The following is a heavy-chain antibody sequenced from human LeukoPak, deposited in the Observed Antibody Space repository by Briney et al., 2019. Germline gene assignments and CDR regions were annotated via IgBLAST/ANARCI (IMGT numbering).Heavy chain of an antibody. Sequence: SETLSLTCTVSGGSISSYYWSWIRQPPGKGLEWIGYIYYSGSTNYNPSLKSRVTISVDTSKNQFSLKLSSVTAADTAVYYCARGYYYYSSGYFPTFDYWGQGTLVTVCS. CDR1: GGSISSYY. CDR2: IYYSGST. V-gene: IGHV4-59*01. CDR3: ARGYYYYSSGYFPTFDY. D-gene: IGHD3-22*01. J-gene: IGHJ4*02.